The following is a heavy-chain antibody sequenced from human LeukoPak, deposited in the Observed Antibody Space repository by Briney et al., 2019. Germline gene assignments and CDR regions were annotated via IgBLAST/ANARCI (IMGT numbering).Heavy chain of an antibody. CDR1: GGSISSYY. V-gene: IGHV4-59*01. CDR3: ARGVDTMIVVARAGDWFDP. D-gene: IGHD3-22*01. J-gene: IGHJ5*02. Sequence: IPSETLSLTCTVSGGSISSYYWSWIRQPPGKGLEWIGYIYYSGSTNYNPSLKSRVTISVDTSKNQFSLKLSSATAADTAVYYCARGVDTMIVVARAGDWFDPWGQGTLVTVSS. CDR2: IYYSGST.